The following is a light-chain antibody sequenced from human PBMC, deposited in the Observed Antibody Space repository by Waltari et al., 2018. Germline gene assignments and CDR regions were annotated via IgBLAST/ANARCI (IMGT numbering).Light chain of an antibody. CDR2: EVT. V-gene: IGLV2-23*02. J-gene: IGLJ3*02. CDR1: SSDVGSYNL. Sequence: QSALTQPASVSGSPGQSITISCTATSSDVGSYNLVSWYQQHPGKAPKLVIYEVTKRPSGVSTRFSGSKSGNTASLTISGLQAEYEADYCCCSYAGSSTWVFGGGTKLTVL. CDR3: CSYAGSSTWV.